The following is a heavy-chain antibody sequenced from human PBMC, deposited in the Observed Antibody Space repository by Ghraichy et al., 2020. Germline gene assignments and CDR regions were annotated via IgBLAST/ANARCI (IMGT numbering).Heavy chain of an antibody. V-gene: IGHV3-23*01. CDR2: ISGSGGST. CDR1: GFTFSSYA. CDR3: AKDRLRGLLWFGELLEDY. D-gene: IGHD3-10*01. J-gene: IGHJ4*02. Sequence: LSLTCAASGFTFSSYAMSWVRQAPGKGLEWVSAISGSGGSTYYADSVKGRFTISRDNSKNTLYLQMNSLRAEDTAVYYCAKDRLRGLLWFGELLEDYWGQGTLVTVSS.